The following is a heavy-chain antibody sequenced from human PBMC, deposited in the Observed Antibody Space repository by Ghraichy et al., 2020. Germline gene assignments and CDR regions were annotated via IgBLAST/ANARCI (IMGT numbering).Heavy chain of an antibody. D-gene: IGHD6-19*01. CDR3: ASRPLRGGAVAGFY. J-gene: IGHJ4*02. CDR1: GFTFSSYS. Sequence: GGSLRLSCAASGFTFSSYSMNWVRQAPGKGLEWVSSISSSSSYIYYADSVKGRFTISRDNAKNSLYLQMNSLRAEDTAVYYCASRPLRGGAVAGFYWGQGTLVTVSS. V-gene: IGHV3-21*01. CDR2: ISSSSSYI.